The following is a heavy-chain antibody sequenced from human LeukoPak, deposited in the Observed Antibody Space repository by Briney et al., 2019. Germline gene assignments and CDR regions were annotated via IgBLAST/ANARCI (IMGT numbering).Heavy chain of an antibody. Sequence: PSETLSLTCTVSGGSISSYHWSWIRQPAGKGLEWIGRISASRRTNYSPSLKSRVIMSVDTSKNQLSLKLSSVTAADTAVYYCARQGVEMATITHFDYWGQGALVTVSS. J-gene: IGHJ4*02. CDR2: ISASRRT. CDR1: GGSISSYH. V-gene: IGHV4-4*07. CDR3: ARQGVEMATITHFDY. D-gene: IGHD5-24*01.